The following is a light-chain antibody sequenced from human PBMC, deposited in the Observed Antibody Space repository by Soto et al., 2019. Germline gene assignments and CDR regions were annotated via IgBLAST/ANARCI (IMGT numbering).Light chain of an antibody. CDR2: GAS. Sequence: EIVMTQSPGTLSVSPGERATLSCRASQSVSSNLAWYQQKPGQAPRLLIYGASTRATGIPARFSGSGSGTEFTLTISSLQSEDFAVYYCQQYNNWPYTFGQGTKLVIK. J-gene: IGKJ2*01. CDR1: QSVSSN. V-gene: IGKV3-15*01. CDR3: QQYNNWPYT.